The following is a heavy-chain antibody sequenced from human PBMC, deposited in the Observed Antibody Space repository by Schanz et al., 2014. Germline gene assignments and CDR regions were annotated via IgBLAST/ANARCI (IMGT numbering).Heavy chain of an antibody. J-gene: IGHJ4*02. CDR2: ISGSGGST. CDR1: GFGFSSYS. D-gene: IGHD5-18*01. V-gene: IGHV3-23*01. CDR3: AKDAENTAMITDYFDY. Sequence: EVQLLESGGGLVQPGGSLRLSCAASGFGFSSYSMNWVRQAPGKGLEWVIVISGSGGSTYYADSVKGRFTISRDNSKTTVYLQMNSLRAEDTAVYYCAKDAENTAMITDYFDYWGQGTLVTVSS.